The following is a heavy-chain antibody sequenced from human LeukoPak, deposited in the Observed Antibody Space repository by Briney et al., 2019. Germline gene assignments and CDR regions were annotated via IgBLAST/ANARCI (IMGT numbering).Heavy chain of an antibody. J-gene: IGHJ4*02. CDR3: AADATVEMATIVDY. D-gene: IGHD5-24*01. Sequence: RPGGSLRLSCAASGFTFSSYAMSWVRQAPGKGLEWVSAISGSGGSTYYADSVKGRFTISRDNSKNTLYLQMNSLRAEDTAVYYCAADATVEMATIVDYWGQGTLVTVSS. CDR2: ISGSGGST. V-gene: IGHV3-23*01. CDR1: GFTFSSYA.